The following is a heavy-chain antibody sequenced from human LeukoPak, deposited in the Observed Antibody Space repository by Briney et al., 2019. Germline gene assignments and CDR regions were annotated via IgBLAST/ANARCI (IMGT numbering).Heavy chain of an antibody. Sequence: PSQTLSLTCTVSGGSISSGGYYWSWIRQHPGKGLEWIGYIYYSGSTYYNPSLKSRVTISVDTSKNQFSLKPSSVTAADTAVYYCARDRAAAGTRFDYWGQGTLVTVSS. J-gene: IGHJ4*02. CDR2: IYYSGST. CDR3: ARDRAAAGTRFDY. V-gene: IGHV4-31*03. D-gene: IGHD6-13*01. CDR1: GGSISSGGYY.